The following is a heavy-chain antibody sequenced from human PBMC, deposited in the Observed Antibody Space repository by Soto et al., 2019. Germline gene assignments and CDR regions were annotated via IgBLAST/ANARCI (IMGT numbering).Heavy chain of an antibody. CDR3: ATGSGWYSPDY. CDR1: GFTFSSNW. J-gene: IGHJ4*02. CDR2: IDNDGSSR. V-gene: IGHV3-74*01. Sequence: EVQLVESGGGLVQPGGSLRLSCAASGFTFSSNWMHWVRQGPGKGLVWVSRIDNDGSSRDYADSVKGRFTISRDNAKNPLYLEMSSLRAADTAVYYCATGSGWYSPDYWGQGTLVTVSS. D-gene: IGHD6-19*01.